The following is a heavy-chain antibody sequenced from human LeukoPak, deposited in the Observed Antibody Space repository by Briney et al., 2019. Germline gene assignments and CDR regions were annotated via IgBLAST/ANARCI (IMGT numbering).Heavy chain of an antibody. CDR1: GYTFTDYY. CDR2: VDPEDGET. Sequence: ASVKLSCKVSGYTFTDYYMHWVPQAPGKGLEWMGLVDPEDGETIYAEKFQGRVTITADTSTDTAYMELSSLRSEDTAVYYCATVASGSYYGGGYWGQGTLVTVSS. V-gene: IGHV1-69-2*01. D-gene: IGHD1-26*01. CDR3: ATVASGSYYGGGY. J-gene: IGHJ4*02.